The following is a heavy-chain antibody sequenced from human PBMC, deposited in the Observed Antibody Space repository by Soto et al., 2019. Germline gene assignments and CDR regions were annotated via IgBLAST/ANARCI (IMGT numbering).Heavy chain of an antibody. D-gene: IGHD2-21*02. V-gene: IGHV3-23*01. CDR2: VTDNGGST. J-gene: IGHJ6*02. CDR3: ASLGVGDWANYYYYYGMDV. Sequence: EVQLLESGGGFVQPGGSLRLSCAATGFTFSVYAMTWVRQAPGKGLEWVSAVTDNGGSTYSADSVKGRFTISRDNSKNTLFLQMNRLIAEDTAVYYCASLGVGDWANYYYYYGMDVWGQGTTVTVSS. CDR1: GFTFSVYA.